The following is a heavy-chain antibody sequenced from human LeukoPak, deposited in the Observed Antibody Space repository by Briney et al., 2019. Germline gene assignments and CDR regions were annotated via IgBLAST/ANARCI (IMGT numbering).Heavy chain of an antibody. CDR3: ARGRRELSLKGKRDYFDY. CDR1: GFTFSSYS. CDR2: ISSSSSYI. J-gene: IGHJ4*02. Sequence: GGSLRLSCAASGFTFSSYSMNWVRQAPGKGLEWVSSISSSSSYIYYADSVKGRFTISRDNAKNSLYLQMNSLRAEDTAVYYCARGRRELSLKGKRDYFDYWGQGTLVTVSS. D-gene: IGHD3-16*02. V-gene: IGHV3-21*04.